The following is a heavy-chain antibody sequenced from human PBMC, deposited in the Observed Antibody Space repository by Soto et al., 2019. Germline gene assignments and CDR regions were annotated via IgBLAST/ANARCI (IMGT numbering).Heavy chain of an antibody. J-gene: IGHJ3*02. CDR3: AKDSTRGYSYGSGAFDI. V-gene: IGHV3-30*18. CDR1: GFTFSSYG. D-gene: IGHD5-18*01. Sequence: QVQLVESGGGVVQPGRSLRLSCAASGFTFSSYGMHWVRQAPGKGLEWVAVISYDGSIKYYADSVKGRFTISRDNSKNTLYLQMNSLRAEDTAVYYCAKDSTRGYSYGSGAFDIWGQGTMVTVSS. CDR2: ISYDGSIK.